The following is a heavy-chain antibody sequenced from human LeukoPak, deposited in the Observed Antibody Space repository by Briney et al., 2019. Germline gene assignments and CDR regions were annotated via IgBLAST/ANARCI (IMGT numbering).Heavy chain of an antibody. V-gene: IGHV3-30*01. Sequence: GRSLRLSCAASGFTFSSYAMHWVRQAPGKGLEWVAVISYDGSNKYYADSVKGRFTISRDNSKNTLYLQMNSLRAEDTAVYYCAREPTHNWKRYYFDYWGQGTLVTVSS. CDR3: AREPTHNWKRYYFDY. CDR2: ISYDGSNK. J-gene: IGHJ4*02. D-gene: IGHD1-20*01. CDR1: GFTFSSYA.